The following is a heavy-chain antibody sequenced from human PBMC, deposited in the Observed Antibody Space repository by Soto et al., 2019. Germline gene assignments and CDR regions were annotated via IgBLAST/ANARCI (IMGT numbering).Heavy chain of an antibody. CDR1: GFTFDDYT. V-gene: IGHV3-43*01. CDR3: ARDMEGMYSSGWYVFDY. J-gene: IGHJ4*02. D-gene: IGHD6-19*01. Sequence: GGSLRLSCAASGFTFDDYTMHWVRQAPGKGLEWVSLISWDGGSTYYADSVKGRFTISRANSKNSLYLQMNSLRTEDTALYYCARDMEGMYSSGWYVFDYWGQGTLVTVSS. CDR2: ISWDGGST.